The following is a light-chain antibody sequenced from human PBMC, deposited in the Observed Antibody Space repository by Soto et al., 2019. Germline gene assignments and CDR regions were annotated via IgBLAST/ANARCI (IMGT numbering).Light chain of an antibody. J-gene: IGKJ1*01. CDR1: QSVSSSY. V-gene: IGKV3-20*01. Sequence: EIVLTQSPGTLSLSPGERATLSCRASQSVSSSYLAWYQPKPGQAPRLLIYGTSSRATAIPARFSGSGSGTDFTLTISRLEPEDLAVYYCQQYGSSSWTFGQGTKVEIK. CDR3: QQYGSSSWT. CDR2: GTS.